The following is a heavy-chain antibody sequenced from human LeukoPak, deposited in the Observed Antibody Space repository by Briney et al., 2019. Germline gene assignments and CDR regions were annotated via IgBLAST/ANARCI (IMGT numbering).Heavy chain of an antibody. V-gene: IGHV3-21*01. Sequence: PGGSLRLSCAASGFTFSRYSMNWVRQAPGKGLEWVSSISGSSIYKYYADSVKGRFTISRDNAKNSLYLQMNSLRAEDTAAYYCARHDYGGNVDYWGQGTLVTVSS. CDR1: GFTFSRYS. D-gene: IGHD4-23*01. J-gene: IGHJ4*02. CDR2: ISGSSIYK. CDR3: ARHDYGGNVDY.